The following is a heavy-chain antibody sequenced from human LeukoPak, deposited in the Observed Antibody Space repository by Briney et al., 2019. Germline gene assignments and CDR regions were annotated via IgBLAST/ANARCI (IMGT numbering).Heavy chain of an antibody. CDR1: GYTFNSYG. Sequence: ASVKVSCKASGYTFNSYGITWVRQAPGQGLEWMAWISVYNGNRRYAQNFQGRVTLTTDKTTTTAYMELTSLRSYNTTTYYAARDGRIEYSHLYYFDYWGQGTLVTVSS. CDR3: ARDGRIEYSHLYYFDY. V-gene: IGHV1-18*01. D-gene: IGHD6-6*01. J-gene: IGHJ4*02. CDR2: ISVYNGNR.